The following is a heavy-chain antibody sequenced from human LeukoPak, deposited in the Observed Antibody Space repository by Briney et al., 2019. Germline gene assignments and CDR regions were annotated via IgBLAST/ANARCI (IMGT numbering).Heavy chain of an antibody. CDR1: GYTFTGYY. Sequence: GESLKISCKASGYTFTGYYMHWVRQAPGQGLEWMGWINPDSGGTNYAQKFQGRVTMTRDTSISTAYMELSRLRSDDTAVYYCARIEVATLFYWGQGTLVTVSS. J-gene: IGHJ4*02. V-gene: IGHV1-2*02. D-gene: IGHD5-12*01. CDR3: ARIEVATLFY. CDR2: INPDSGGT.